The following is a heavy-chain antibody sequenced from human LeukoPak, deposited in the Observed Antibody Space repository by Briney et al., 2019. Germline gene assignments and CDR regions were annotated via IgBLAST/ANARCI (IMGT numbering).Heavy chain of an antibody. Sequence: ASVKVSCKASGYTFTGYYMHWVRQAPGQGVEWMGRINPNSGGTNYAQKFQGRGTMTRDTSISTAYMELSRLRSDDTAVYYCARGLRLGYGSGSWDLWDQGTLVTVSS. V-gene: IGHV1-2*06. CDR3: ARGLRLGYGSGSWDL. D-gene: IGHD3-10*01. CDR2: INPNSGGT. CDR1: GYTFTGYY. J-gene: IGHJ4*02.